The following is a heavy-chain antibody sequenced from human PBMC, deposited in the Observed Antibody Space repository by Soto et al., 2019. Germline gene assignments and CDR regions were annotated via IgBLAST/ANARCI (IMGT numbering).Heavy chain of an antibody. CDR3: ARGTLRYYAIDF. J-gene: IGHJ6*02. D-gene: IGHD1-20*01. Sequence: GXSVKVSCQASGSSFTDHASNLVRQAPGQSPEWMGWINAGSGNTKSSQKFQGRVTITRDTSASTAYMELSSMRSEDTAVYYCARGTLRYYAIDFWGQGTTVTVSS. V-gene: IGHV1-3*01. CDR2: INAGSGNT. CDR1: GSSFTDHA.